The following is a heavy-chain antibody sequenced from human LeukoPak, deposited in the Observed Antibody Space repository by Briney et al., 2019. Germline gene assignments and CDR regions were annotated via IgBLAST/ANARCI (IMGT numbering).Heavy chain of an antibody. CDR3: AREGRLRYFDWLLSDDAFDI. D-gene: IGHD3-9*01. J-gene: IGHJ3*02. CDR1: GGSIISYY. V-gene: IGHV4-59*12. Sequence: SETLSLTCTVSGGSIISYYWSWIRQSPQKGLEWIAYIHSSGKTNYNPSLKSRVTISVDTSKNQFSLKLSSVTAADTAVYYCAREGRLRYFDWLLSDDAFDIWGQGTMVTVSS. CDR2: IHSSGKT.